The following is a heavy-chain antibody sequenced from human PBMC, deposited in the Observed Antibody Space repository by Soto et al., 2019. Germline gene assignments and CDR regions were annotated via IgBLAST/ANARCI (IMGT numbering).Heavy chain of an antibody. D-gene: IGHD3-10*01. J-gene: IGHJ5*02. CDR3: ARDQGQSYYRSGSTLGLDP. CDR2: VFYTGST. Sequence: SETLSLTCTVSGGSVSINTYSWSWIRQPPGKGLEWIGYVFYTGSTSYNPSLESRVTTSVDTSKNQFALKLTSVTAADTAVYYSARDQGQSYYRSGSTLGLDPWAQGTLVPVS. CDR1: GGSVSINTYS. V-gene: IGHV4-61*01.